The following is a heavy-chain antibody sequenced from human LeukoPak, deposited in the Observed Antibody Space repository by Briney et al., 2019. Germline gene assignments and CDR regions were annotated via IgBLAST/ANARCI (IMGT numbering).Heavy chain of an antibody. J-gene: IGHJ5*02. D-gene: IGHD3-10*01. CDR3: ARVVYRGENWFDP. CDR2: INHSGST. V-gene: IGHV4-34*01. CDR1: GGSFSGYY. Sequence: PSETLSLTCAVYGGSFSGYYWSWIRQPPGKGLEWIGEINHSGSTNYNPSLKSRVTISVDTSKNQFSLKLSSVTAADTAVYYCARVVYRGENWFDPWGPGTLVTVSS.